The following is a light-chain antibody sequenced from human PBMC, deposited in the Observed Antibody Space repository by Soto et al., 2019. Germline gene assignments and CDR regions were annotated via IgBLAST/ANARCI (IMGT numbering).Light chain of an antibody. CDR1: ASNIGRNY. V-gene: IGLV1-47*01. J-gene: IGLJ1*01. CDR3: AAWDDNLSGLYV. CDR2: RNS. Sequence: QSVLAQSPSASGTPGQRVTISCSGNASNIGRNYVYWYQQLPGTAPKLLIYRNSQRPSGVPDRFSGSKSGTSASLAISGLRSEDEADYYCAAWDDNLSGLYVFGAGTKVTVL.